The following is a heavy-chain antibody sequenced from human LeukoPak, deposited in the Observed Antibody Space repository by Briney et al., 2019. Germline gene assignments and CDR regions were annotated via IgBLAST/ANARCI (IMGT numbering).Heavy chain of an antibody. V-gene: IGHV3-23*01. CDR1: GFTVRSNY. Sequence: GGSLRLSCAASGFTVRSNYMTWVRQAPGKGLEWVSAISGSGGSTYYADSVKGRFTISRDNSKNTLYLQMNSLRAEDTAVYYCAKVSIAVAGTDFDYWGQGTLVTVSS. J-gene: IGHJ4*02. CDR2: ISGSGGST. CDR3: AKVSIAVAGTDFDY. D-gene: IGHD6-19*01.